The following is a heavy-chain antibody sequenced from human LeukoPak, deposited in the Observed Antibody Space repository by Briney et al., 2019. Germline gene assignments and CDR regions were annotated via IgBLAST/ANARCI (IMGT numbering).Heavy chain of an antibody. V-gene: IGHV4-61*01. CDR1: GASISSGSHY. J-gene: IGHJ5*02. CDR3: ARSFYSSGWYTPLRWFDT. CDR2: IYYRGTT. Sequence: PSETLSLTCVVSGASISSGSHYWNWIRQSPGRGLEWIGHIYYRGTTNYTPSLKSRVTISVDTSMNQFSLRLTSVTAADTAVYFCARSFYSSGWYTPLRWFDTGGQGALVTVSS. D-gene: IGHD6-19*01.